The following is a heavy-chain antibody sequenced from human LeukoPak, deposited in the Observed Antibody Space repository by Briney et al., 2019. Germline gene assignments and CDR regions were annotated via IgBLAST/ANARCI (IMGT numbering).Heavy chain of an antibody. CDR1: GGSIPGYY. CDR2: IHYTGAT. Sequence: SETLSLTCAVYGGSIPGYYWSWIRQTPGRGLEWVGEIHYTGATSYNPSLKSRATISTDTSKNQFSLRLSSVTAADTAVYYCARGNILTGYCFDFWGQGALVTVSS. D-gene: IGHD3-9*01. V-gene: IGHV4-34*01. J-gene: IGHJ4*02. CDR3: ARGNILTGYCFDF.